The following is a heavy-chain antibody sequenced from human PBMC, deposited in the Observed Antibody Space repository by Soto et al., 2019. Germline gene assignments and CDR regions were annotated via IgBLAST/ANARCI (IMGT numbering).Heavy chain of an antibody. CDR2: ISAYNGNT. CDR1: GYTFTSYG. Sequence: QVQLVQSGAEVKKPGASVKVSCKASGYTFTSYGISWVRQAPGQGLEWMGWISAYNGNTNYAQKLQGRVTMTTDTSTSTAYMALRSLRADDTAVYYCARVGGKLRPLPDYGMDVWGQGTTVTVSS. D-gene: IGHD2-15*01. V-gene: IGHV1-18*01. J-gene: IGHJ6*02. CDR3: ARVGGKLRPLPDYGMDV.